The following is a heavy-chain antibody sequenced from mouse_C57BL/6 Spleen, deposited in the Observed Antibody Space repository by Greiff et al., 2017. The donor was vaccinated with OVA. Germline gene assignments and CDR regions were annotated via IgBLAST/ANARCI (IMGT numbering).Heavy chain of an antibody. CDR3: ARDQPVYPLAY. V-gene: IGHV5-4*01. D-gene: IGHD1-1*01. CDR2: ISDGGSYT. Sequence: EVKLMESGGGLVKPGGSLKLSCAASGFTFSSYAMSWVRQTPEKRLEWVATISDGGSYTYYPDNVKGRFTISRDNAKNNLYLQMSHLKSEDTAMYYCARDQPVYPLAYWGQGTLVTVSA. CDR1: GFTFSSYA. J-gene: IGHJ3*01.